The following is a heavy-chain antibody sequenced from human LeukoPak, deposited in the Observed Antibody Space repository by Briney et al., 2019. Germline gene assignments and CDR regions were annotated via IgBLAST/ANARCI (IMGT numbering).Heavy chain of an antibody. J-gene: IGHJ5*02. D-gene: IGHD1-7*01. CDR2: IRYDGSNK. Sequence: GGSLRLSGAASGFTFSSYGMHWVRQAPGKGLEWVAFIRYDGSNKYYADSVKGRFTISRDNSKNTLYLQMNSLRAEDTAVYYCAKDLAAGTTGGDWFDPWGQGTLVTVSS. V-gene: IGHV3-30*02. CDR1: GFTFSSYG. CDR3: AKDLAAGTTGGDWFDP.